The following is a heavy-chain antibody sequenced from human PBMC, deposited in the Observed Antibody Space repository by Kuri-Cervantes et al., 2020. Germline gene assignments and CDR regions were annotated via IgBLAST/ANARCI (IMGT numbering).Heavy chain of an antibody. CDR1: GFTFSSFG. CDR2: ISYDGSTK. CDR3: ARDHMVRDNWFDP. D-gene: IGHD3-10*01. J-gene: IGHJ5*02. V-gene: IGHV3-30*03. Sequence: GESLKIPCAASGFTFSSFGMHWVRQAPGKGLEWVAVISYDGSTKYYADSVKGRVTISRDNSKNTLYLQMNSLRAEDTAVYYCARDHMVRDNWFDPWGQGTLVTVSS.